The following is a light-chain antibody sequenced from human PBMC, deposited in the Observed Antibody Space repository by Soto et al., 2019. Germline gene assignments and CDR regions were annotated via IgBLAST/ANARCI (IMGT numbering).Light chain of an antibody. CDR1: SSNIGSNY. V-gene: IGLV1-47*01. CDR2: RNN. Sequence: QSVLTQPPSASGTPGQRVTISCSGSSSNIGSNYVYWYQQLPGTAPKLLIYRNNQRPSGVPDRFSGSKSGTSASLAISGLGSDDEAYYYCAAWDDTLSGQIYVFETGTKVTVL. CDR3: AAWDDTLSGQIYV. J-gene: IGLJ1*01.